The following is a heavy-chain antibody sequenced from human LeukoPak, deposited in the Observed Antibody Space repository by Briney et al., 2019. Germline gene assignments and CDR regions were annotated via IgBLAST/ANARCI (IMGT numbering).Heavy chain of an antibody. D-gene: IGHD2-2*02. CDR2: IYTSGSI. CDR3: ARVRYCSSISCYTGAFDI. CDR1: GGSISSYY. J-gene: IGHJ3*02. Sequence: SETLSLTCTVSGGSISSYYWSWIRQPAGKGLEWIERIYTSGSINYNPSLKSRVTMLVDTSKNQFSLKLSSVTAADTAVYYCARVRYCSSISCYTGAFDIWGQGTMVTVSS. V-gene: IGHV4-4*07.